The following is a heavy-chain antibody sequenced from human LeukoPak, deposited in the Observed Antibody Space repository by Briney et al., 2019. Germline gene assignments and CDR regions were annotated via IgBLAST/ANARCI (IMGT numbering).Heavy chain of an antibody. J-gene: IGHJ3*02. CDR1: GFTFSSYS. CDR2: ISSSSSYI. D-gene: IGHD1-26*01. CDR3: ARDPTMWEPRFDAFDI. Sequence: GGSLRLSCAASGFTFSSYSMNWVRQAPGKGLEWVSSISSSSSYIYYADSVKGRFTISRDNAKNSLYLQMNSLRAEDTAVYYCARDPTMWEPRFDAFDIWGQGTMVTVSS. V-gene: IGHV3-21*01.